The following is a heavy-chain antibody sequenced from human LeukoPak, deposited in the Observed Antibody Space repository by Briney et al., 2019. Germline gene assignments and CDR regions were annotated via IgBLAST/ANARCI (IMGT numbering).Heavy chain of an antibody. J-gene: IGHJ3*02. D-gene: IGHD4-23*01. CDR1: GFTFTSSA. CDR3: AAALTTVVTPHAFDI. CDR2: IVVGSSNT. V-gene: IGHV1-58*02. Sequence: SVKVSCKASGFTFTSSAMQWVRQARGQRLEWIGWIVVGSSNTNYAQKFQERVTITRDMSTSTDYMEMSSLRSKTTPAYYCAAALTTVVTPHAFDIWGQGTMATVPS.